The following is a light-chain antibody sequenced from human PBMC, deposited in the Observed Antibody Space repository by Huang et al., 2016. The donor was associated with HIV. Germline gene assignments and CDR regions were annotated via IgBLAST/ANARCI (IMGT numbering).Light chain of an antibody. V-gene: IGKV3-15*01. J-gene: IGKJ3*01. CDR2: GAS. Sequence: ATLSCRASQSVSTNLAWYQKKPGQAPRLLIYGASTRATGVPARFSGSGSGTEFTLTISSLQSEDSAVYYCQQYNSWPPLFTFGPGTKVDIK. CDR3: QQYNSWPPLFT. CDR1: QSVSTN.